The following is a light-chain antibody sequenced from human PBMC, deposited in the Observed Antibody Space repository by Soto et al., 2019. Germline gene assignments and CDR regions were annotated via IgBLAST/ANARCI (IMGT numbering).Light chain of an antibody. V-gene: IGKV1-27*01. CDR2: ASS. CDR1: QGISNF. J-gene: IGKJ3*01. Sequence: DIQMTQSPSSLSASVGDRVTITCRASQGISNFLAWYQQKPGKVPKLLIYASSTLQSGVASRFSGSGSGTDFTLTISSLQPEDGATYYCQKYNSATVTFGPGTKVDIK. CDR3: QKYNSATVT.